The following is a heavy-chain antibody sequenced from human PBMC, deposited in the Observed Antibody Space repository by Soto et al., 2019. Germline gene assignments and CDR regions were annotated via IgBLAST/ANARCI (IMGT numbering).Heavy chain of an antibody. J-gene: IGHJ6*02. CDR3: ARESVCSSTSCRRRYGMDV. CDR1: GGPISSYY. CDR2: IYYSGST. V-gene: IGHV4-59*01. D-gene: IGHD2-2*01. Sequence: SETLSLTCTVSGGPISSYYWSWIRQPPGKGLEWIGYIYYSGSTNYNPSLKSRVTISVDTSKNQFSLKLSSVTAADTAVYYCARESVCSSTSCRRRYGMDVWGQGTTVTVSS.